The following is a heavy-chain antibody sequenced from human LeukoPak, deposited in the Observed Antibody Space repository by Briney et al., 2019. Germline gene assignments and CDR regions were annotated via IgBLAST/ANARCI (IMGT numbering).Heavy chain of an antibody. CDR3: AKDGDRDGYNYADY. CDR2: LSYDESNK. CDR1: GFTFSSYG. V-gene: IGHV3-30*18. D-gene: IGHD5-24*01. Sequence: RGSLRLSCAASGFTFSSYGMHWVRQAPGKGLEWGALLSYDESNKFYAGSVKGRFTISRDNSKNTLYLQMNSLRADDTAVYYCAKDGDRDGYNYADYWGQGTLVTVSS. J-gene: IGHJ4*02.